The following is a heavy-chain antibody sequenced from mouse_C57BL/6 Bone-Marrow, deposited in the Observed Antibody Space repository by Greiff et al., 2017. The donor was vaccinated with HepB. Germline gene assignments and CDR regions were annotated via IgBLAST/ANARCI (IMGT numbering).Heavy chain of an antibody. CDR1: GYTFTSYW. CDR2: IDPSDSET. V-gene: IGHV1-52*01. CDR3: ARAIVTSYYFDY. D-gene: IGHD2-5*01. J-gene: IGHJ2*01. Sequence: VKLQQPGAELVRPGSSVKLSCKASGYTFTSYWMHWVKQRPIQGLEWIGNIDPSDSETHYNQKFKDKATLTVDKSSSTAYMQLSSLTSEDSAVYYCARAIVTSYYFDYWGQGTTLTVSS.